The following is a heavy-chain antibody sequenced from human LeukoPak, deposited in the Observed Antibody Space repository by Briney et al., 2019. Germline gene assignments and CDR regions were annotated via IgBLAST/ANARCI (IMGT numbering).Heavy chain of an antibody. J-gene: IGHJ4*02. V-gene: IGHV3-23*01. D-gene: IGHD1-26*01. CDR3: AKDNAIVPPSGSHFDY. CDR1: GFTFSSYA. Sequence: PGGSLRLSCAASGFTFSSYAMSWVRQAPGKGLEWVSAISGSGGSTYYADSVKGRFTTSRDNSKNTLYLQMNSLRAEDTAVYYCAKDNAIVPPSGSHFDYWGQGTLVTVSS. CDR2: ISGSGGST.